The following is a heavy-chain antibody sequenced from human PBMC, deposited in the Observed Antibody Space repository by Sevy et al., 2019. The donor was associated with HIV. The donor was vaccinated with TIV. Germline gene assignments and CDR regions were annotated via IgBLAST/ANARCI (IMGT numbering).Heavy chain of an antibody. V-gene: IGHV3-30*02. CDR2: VRNDGSNK. Sequence: GGSLRLSCAASGFSLTTSDMHCVRQAPGKDLEWLAYVRNDGSNKYDANSVRDRFTISRDSPKNTLYLQMNSLRDEDTAIYYCARGRKTTEEWLEELDYYYGLDVWGQGTTVTVSS. J-gene: IGHJ6*02. D-gene: IGHD2-8*01. CDR1: GFSLTTSD. CDR3: ARGRKTTEEWLEELDYYYGLDV.